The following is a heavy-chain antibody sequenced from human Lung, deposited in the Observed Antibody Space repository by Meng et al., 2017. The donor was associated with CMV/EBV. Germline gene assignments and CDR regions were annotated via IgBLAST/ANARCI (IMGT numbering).Heavy chain of an antibody. Sequence: SXTLSLXCTVSGASITSDDDFWIWIRQPPGKGLEWIGYIHYSGSSHYNASLKSRLTMSVDTPKNQFSLKLNSVTAADTAVYYCARVDRAVDYWGQGKLV. CDR1: GASITSDDDF. J-gene: IGHJ4*02. CDR3: ARVDRAVDY. V-gene: IGHV4-30-4*02. D-gene: IGHD1-26*01. CDR2: IHYSGSS.